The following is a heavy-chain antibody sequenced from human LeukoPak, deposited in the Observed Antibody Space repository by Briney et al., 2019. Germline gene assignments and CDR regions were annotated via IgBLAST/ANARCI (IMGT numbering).Heavy chain of an antibody. CDR1: GFTFSTYG. D-gene: IGHD6-19*01. CDR2: VSSSSSYI. Sequence: PGGSLRLSCAASGFTFSTYGMNWVRQAPGKGLEWVSSVSSSSSYIYYADSVKGRFTISRDNAKNSLYLQMNSLRAEDTAVYYCAGGHIAVAGTGAFDIWSQGTMVTVSS. J-gene: IGHJ3*02. CDR3: AGGHIAVAGTGAFDI. V-gene: IGHV3-21*01.